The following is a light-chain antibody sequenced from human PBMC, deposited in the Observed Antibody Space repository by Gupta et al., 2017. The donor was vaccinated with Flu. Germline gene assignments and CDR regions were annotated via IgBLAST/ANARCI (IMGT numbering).Light chain of an antibody. V-gene: IGKV3-20*01. CDR3: QFYANPPRT. CDR2: GAS. J-gene: IGKJ1*01. Sequence: ERATLSCRASQRVTGNYLAWYQQKPGQAPRLLIYGASNRATDIPDRFSGSGSGTDFTLTISRLEPEDFAVYYCQFYANPPRTFGQGTKVEIK. CDR1: QRVTGNY.